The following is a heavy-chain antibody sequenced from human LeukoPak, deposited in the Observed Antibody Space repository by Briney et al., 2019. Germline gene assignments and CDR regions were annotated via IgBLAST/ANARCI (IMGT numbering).Heavy chain of an antibody. V-gene: IGHV3-15*01. CDR3: TWMATIFTVDY. J-gene: IGHJ4*02. Sequence: GGSLRLSCVLSGLTFSDALMSWVRQAPGKGLEWVGRIRNDRITDYAAPVQGRFSISRDNSKNTFYLQMNSLRTEDTGMYFCTWMATIFTVDYWGQGTLVTVSS. CDR1: GLTFSDAL. D-gene: IGHD5-12*01. CDR2: IRNDRIT.